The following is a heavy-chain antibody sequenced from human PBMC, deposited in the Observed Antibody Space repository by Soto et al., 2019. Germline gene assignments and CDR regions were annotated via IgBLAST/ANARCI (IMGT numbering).Heavy chain of an antibody. CDR1: GFTFSSYA. D-gene: IGHD3-22*01. CDR2: ISGSGGST. Sequence: QSGGSLRLSCAASGFTFSSYAMSWVRQAPGKGLEWVSAISGSGGSTYYADSVKGRFTISRDNSKNTLYLQMNSLRAEDTAVYYCAKHPASYYYDSSGYLAYWGQGTLVTVSS. J-gene: IGHJ4*02. V-gene: IGHV3-23*01. CDR3: AKHPASYYYDSSGYLAY.